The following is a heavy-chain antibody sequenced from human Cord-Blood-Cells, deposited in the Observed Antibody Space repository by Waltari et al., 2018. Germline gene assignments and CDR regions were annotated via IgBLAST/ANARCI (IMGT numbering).Heavy chain of an antibody. CDR3: ASGYYGSGSYYNQYYFDY. CDR2: IIPILGTP. D-gene: IGHD3-10*01. V-gene: IGHV1-69*01. Sequence: QVQLVQSGAEVKKPGSSVKVSCKASGGTFSSSAISWVRQAPGQGLEWMGGIIPILGTPNYAKKFQGRVTITADESTSTAYMGLSSLRSEDTAVYYCASGYYGSGSYYNQYYFDYWGQGTLVTVSS. J-gene: IGHJ4*02. CDR1: GGTFSSSA.